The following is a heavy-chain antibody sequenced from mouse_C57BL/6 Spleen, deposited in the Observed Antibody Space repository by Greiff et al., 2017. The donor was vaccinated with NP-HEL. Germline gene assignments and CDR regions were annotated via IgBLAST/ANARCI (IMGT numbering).Heavy chain of an antibody. Sequence: QVQLQQSGAELVRPGTSVKVSCKASGYAFTNYLIEWVKQRPGQGLEWIGVINPGSGGTNYNEKFKGKATLTADKSSSTAYMQLSSLTSEDSAVYFCARRGASSGLFNYWGQGTTLTVSS. CDR2: INPGSGGT. J-gene: IGHJ2*01. D-gene: IGHD3-2*02. CDR3: ARRGASSGLFNY. CDR1: GYAFTNYL. V-gene: IGHV1-54*01.